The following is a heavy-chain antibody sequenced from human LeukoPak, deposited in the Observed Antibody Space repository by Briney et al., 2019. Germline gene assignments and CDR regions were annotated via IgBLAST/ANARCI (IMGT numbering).Heavy chain of an antibody. D-gene: IGHD3-10*01. V-gene: IGHV3-7*01. CDR2: IKQDGSEK. J-gene: IGHJ4*02. Sequence: GGSLRLSCAASGFTFRSYLMTWVRQAPGKGLEWVANIKQDGSEKYYVDSVKGRFTISRDNAKNSLYLQMNSLRAEDTAMYYCARDDSGSYWIPDQWGQGTLVTVSS. CDR3: ARDDSGSYWIPDQ. CDR1: GFTFRSYL.